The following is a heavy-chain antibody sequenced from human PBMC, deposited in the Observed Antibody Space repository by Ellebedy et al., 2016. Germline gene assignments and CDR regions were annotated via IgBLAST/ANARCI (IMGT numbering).Heavy chain of an antibody. J-gene: IGHJ4*02. V-gene: IGHV3-30*04. Sequence: GGSLRLSCAASGFTFSSYAMHWVRQAPGKGLEWVAVISYDGSNKYYADSVKGRFTISRDNSKNTLYLQMNSLRAEDTAVYYCAKMGNPVWYYFDYWGQGTLVTVSS. D-gene: IGHD2-21*01. CDR2: ISYDGSNK. CDR1: GFTFSSYA. CDR3: AKMGNPVWYYFDY.